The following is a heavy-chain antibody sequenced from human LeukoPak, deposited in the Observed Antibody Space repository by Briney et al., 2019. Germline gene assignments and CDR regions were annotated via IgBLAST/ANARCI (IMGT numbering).Heavy chain of an antibody. Sequence: ASVKVSCKVSGYTLTELSMHWVRQAPGKGLEWMGGFDPEDGETIYAQKFQGRVTITADESTSTAYMELSSLRSEDTAVYYCARIRAYCGGDCYSPFDYWGQGTLVTVSS. J-gene: IGHJ4*02. D-gene: IGHD2-21*02. CDR1: GYTLTELS. CDR3: ARIRAYCGGDCYSPFDY. V-gene: IGHV1-24*01. CDR2: FDPEDGET.